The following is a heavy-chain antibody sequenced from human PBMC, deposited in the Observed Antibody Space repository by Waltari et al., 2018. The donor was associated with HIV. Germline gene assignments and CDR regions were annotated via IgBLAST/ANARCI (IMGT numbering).Heavy chain of an antibody. Sequence: QLQLQESGPGLVKPSETLSLTCTVSGGSISNTHYYWGWIRQPPGRGLQLSASIYYSGNTYYNPSLQGRVTISVATSKNLFSLEMTSVTAADTALYYCARISTWFNWEGGDVWGQGTTVTVSS. CDR3: ARISTWFNWEGGDV. CDR1: GGSISNTHYY. V-gene: IGHV4-39*01. J-gene: IGHJ6*02. D-gene: IGHD1-26*01. CDR2: IYYSGNT.